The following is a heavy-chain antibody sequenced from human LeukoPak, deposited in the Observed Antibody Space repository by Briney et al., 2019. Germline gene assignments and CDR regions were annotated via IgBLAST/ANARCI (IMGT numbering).Heavy chain of an antibody. V-gene: IGHV1-2*06. D-gene: IGHD3-10*01. CDR3: ARGAWFGEKNY. J-gene: IGHJ4*02. CDR1: GYTFTGYY. CDR2: INPNSGGT. Sequence: ASVKVSCKASGYTFTGYYMHWLLQAPGQGLEWMGRINPNSGGTNYAQKFQGRVTMTRDTSISTAYMELSRLRSDDTAVYYCARGAWFGEKNYWGQGTLVTVSS.